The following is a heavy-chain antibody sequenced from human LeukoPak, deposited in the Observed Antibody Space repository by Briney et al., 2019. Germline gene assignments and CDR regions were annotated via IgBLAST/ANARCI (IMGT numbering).Heavy chain of an antibody. CDR3: ATLDWCHKYLVACGSSEY. CDR1: GFDFNSYA. CDR2: ISVNGRDK. J-gene: IGHJ4*02. Sequence: GGSLRLSCAASGFDFNSYALHWVRQASGKGLESVAVISVNGRDKYYANSVKGRFSISRDNSKNTFSLQMNSLRVEDSASYYCATLDWCHKYLVACGSSEYWGQGTLVTVSS. D-gene: IGHD2-21*01. V-gene: IGHV3-30*01.